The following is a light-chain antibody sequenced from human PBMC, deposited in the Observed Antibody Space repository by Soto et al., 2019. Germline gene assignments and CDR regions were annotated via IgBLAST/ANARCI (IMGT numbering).Light chain of an antibody. CDR1: QGISSY. J-gene: IGKJ3*01. V-gene: IGKV1-9*01. CDR3: QQLNSYPLT. Sequence: DIQLTQSPSFLSASVGDRVTITCRASQGISSYLAWYQQKPGKAPKLQIYAASTLQSGVPSRFSGSGSGTEFTLTISSLQPEDFATYYCQQLNSYPLTFGPATTVDIK. CDR2: AAS.